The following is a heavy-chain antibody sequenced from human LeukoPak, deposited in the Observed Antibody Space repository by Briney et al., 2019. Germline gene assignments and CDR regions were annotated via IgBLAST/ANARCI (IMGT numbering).Heavy chain of an antibody. CDR1: GYTFTSYG. CDR3: ARASGKRDIVGATGPDY. J-gene: IGHJ4*02. CDR2: ISAYNGNT. Sequence: GASVKVSCKASGYTFTSYGISWVRQAPGQGLEWMGWISAYNGNTNYAQKLQGRVTMTTDTSTSTAYMELRSLRSDDTAVYYCARASGKRDIVGATGPDYWGQGTLVTVSS. D-gene: IGHD1-26*01. V-gene: IGHV1-18*01.